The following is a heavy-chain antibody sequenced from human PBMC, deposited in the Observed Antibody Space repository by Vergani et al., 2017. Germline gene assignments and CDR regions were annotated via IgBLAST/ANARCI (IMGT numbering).Heavy chain of an antibody. J-gene: IGHJ6*02. D-gene: IGHD3-10*01. CDR1: GYTFTSYA. CDR2: INAGNGNT. V-gene: IGHV1-3*01. CDR3: ARDDGSGMWRYYGMDV. Sequence: QVQLVQSGAEVKKPGASVKVSCKASGYTFTSYAMHWVRQAPGQRLEWMGWINAGNGNTKYSQKFQGRVTITRDTSASTAYMELSSLRSEDTAVYYCARDDGSGMWRYYGMDVWGQGTTVTVSS.